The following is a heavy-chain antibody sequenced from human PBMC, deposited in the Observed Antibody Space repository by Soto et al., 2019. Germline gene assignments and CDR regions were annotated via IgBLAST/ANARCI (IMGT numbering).Heavy chain of an antibody. V-gene: IGHV4-39*07. J-gene: IGHJ4*02. Sequence: SETLSLTCTVSGASIRSSTFYWGWIRQPPGKRQESIANIYYSGSTNYNPSLKSRVTISVDTSKNQFSLKLSSVTAADTAVYYCARVVRNYYDSSGYYPGLPDYWGQGTLVTVSS. CDR1: GASIRSSTFY. CDR2: IYYSGST. D-gene: IGHD3-22*01. CDR3: ARVVRNYYDSSGYYPGLPDY.